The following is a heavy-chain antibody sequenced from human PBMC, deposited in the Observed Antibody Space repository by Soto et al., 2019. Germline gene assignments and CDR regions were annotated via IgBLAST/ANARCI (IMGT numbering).Heavy chain of an antibody. V-gene: IGHV4-4*02. CDR1: GVSISSSNW. D-gene: IGHD3-10*01. CDR3: ARDYMVRGVMRWFDP. CDR2: IYHSGST. Sequence: SETLSLTCAVSGVSISSSNWLSWVRQPPGKGLEWIGEIYHSGSTNYNPSLKSRVTISVDKSKNQFSLRLSSVTAADTAVYYCARDYMVRGVMRWFDPWGQGTLVTVSS. J-gene: IGHJ5*02.